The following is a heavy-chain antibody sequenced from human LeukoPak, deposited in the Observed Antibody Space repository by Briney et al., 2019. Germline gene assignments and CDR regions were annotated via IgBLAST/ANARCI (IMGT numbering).Heavy chain of an antibody. V-gene: IGHV3-23*01. CDR1: GFTISSYA. J-gene: IGHJ4*02. Sequence: PGGSLRLSCAASGFTISSYAMSWVRQAPGKGLEWVSTISGSSSYTYYADPVKGRFTISRDNSKNTLYLQMNSLIADDTALYYCAKSLQRCDGDCYSRGYWGQGTLVTVSS. D-gene: IGHD2-21*02. CDR2: ISGSSSYT. CDR3: AKSLQRCDGDCYSRGY.